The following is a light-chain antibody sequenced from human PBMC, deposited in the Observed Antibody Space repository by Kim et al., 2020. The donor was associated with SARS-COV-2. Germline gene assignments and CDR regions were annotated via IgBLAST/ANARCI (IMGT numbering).Light chain of an antibody. CDR2: GAS. CDR1: QSISSD. CDR3: QQYNNWPPYT. V-gene: IGKV3-15*01. Sequence: VSPGSRATLSGRASQSISSDLAWYQQKPGQAPRLLIYGASTRATDIPARFSGSGSGTEFTLTISSLQSEDFGVYYCQQYNNWPPYTFGQGTKLEI. J-gene: IGKJ2*01.